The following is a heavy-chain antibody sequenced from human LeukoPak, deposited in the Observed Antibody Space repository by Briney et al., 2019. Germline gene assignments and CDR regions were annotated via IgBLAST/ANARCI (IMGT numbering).Heavy chain of an antibody. D-gene: IGHD3-22*01. CDR1: GFTFSTSW. Sequence: GGSLRLSCAASGFTFSTSWMSWVRQAPGKGLEWVANIQQDGSAKYYVDSVKGRFTISRDNAKNSLYLQMNSLGAEDTAVYYCARFSLYDNSGYYSWLFDFWGQGTLVTVSS. CDR2: IQQDGSAK. V-gene: IGHV3-7*01. CDR3: ARFSLYDNSGYYSWLFDF. J-gene: IGHJ4*02.